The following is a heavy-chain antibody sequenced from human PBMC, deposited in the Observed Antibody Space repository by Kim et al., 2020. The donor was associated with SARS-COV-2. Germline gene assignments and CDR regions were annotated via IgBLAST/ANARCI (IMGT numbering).Heavy chain of an antibody. CDR1: GYTFTRYA. D-gene: IGHD6-19*01. J-gene: IGHJ4*02. Sequence: ASVKVSCKASGYTFTRYAMHWVRQAPGQRLEWMGWINAGNGNTQYSQKFQVRVTITRDTSASTAYMELSSLRSEDTAVYYFARDGTYSSGFLYYFDYWGQGTLVTVSS. V-gene: IGHV1-3*01. CDR3: ARDGTYSSGFLYYFDY. CDR2: INAGNGNT.